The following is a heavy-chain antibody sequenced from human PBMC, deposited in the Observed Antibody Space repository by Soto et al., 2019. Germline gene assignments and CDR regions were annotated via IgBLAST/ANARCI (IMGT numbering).Heavy chain of an antibody. Sequence: PGGSLRLSCAASGFTFSSYWMSWVRQAPGKGLEWVANIKQDGSEKYYVDSVKGRFTISRDNAKNSLYLQMNSLRAEDTAVYYCARAPSQWLGLYYFDYWGQGTLVTVSS. CDR3: ARAPSQWLGLYYFDY. CDR2: IKQDGSEK. V-gene: IGHV3-7*01. CDR1: GFTFSSYW. J-gene: IGHJ4*02. D-gene: IGHD6-19*01.